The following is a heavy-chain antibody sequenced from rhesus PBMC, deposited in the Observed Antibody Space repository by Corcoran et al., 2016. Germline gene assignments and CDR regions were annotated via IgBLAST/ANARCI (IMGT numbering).Heavy chain of an antibody. V-gene: IGHV3S42*01. CDR2: IDSGGGST. CDR1: GCTFSNYW. J-gene: IGHJ5-2*02. CDR3: ARRFYSWIGMDV. D-gene: IGHD1-1-1*01. Sequence: EVQLVESGGDLAKPGGSLRLSCGASGCTFSNYWVNWVRQTPGKWLEWISSIDSGGGSTHYADSVKGRFTISRDNSKNTVSLQMNSLRAEDTAVYYCARRFYSWIGMDVWGRGVLVSVSS.